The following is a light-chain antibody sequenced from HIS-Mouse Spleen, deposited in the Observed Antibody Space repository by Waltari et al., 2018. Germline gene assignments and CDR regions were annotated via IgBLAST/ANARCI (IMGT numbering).Light chain of an antibody. J-gene: IGLJ2*01. CDR3: SSYTSSSTEV. Sequence: QSALTQPASVSGSPGQSTTISCPGTSSDVGGSNYVSWYQQHPGKAPKLMIYDVSNQPSGVSNRFSGSKSGNTASLTISGLQAEDEADYYCSSYTSSSTEVFGGGTKLTVL. CDR2: DVS. CDR1: SSDVGGSNY. V-gene: IGLV2-14*03.